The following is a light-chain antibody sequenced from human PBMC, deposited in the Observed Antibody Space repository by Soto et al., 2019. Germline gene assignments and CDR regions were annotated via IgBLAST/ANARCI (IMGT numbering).Light chain of an antibody. V-gene: IGLV2-11*01. CDR3: CSYAGRYTNV. CDR1: SSDVGGYNY. J-gene: IGLJ1*01. CDR2: DVS. Sequence: QSALTQPRSVSGSPGQSVTISCTGTSSDVGGYNYVSWYQQHPGKAPKLMIDDVSKRPSGVPDRFSGSKSGNTASLTISGLQAEDEADYYCCSYAGRYTNVFGTGTKLTVL.